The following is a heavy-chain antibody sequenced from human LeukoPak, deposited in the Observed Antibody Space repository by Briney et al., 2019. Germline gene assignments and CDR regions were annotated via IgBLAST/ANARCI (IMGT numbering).Heavy chain of an antibody. Sequence: ASVKVSCKASGYSFTTYVISWVRQAPGQGLEWMGWISGYNGYTDYAPKLQGRVTMTTDTSTSTAYMELRSLRSDDTAVYYCARDKNYFDNSDPKYYSDYWGQGTLVTVSS. CDR1: GYSFTTYV. CDR2: ISGYNGYT. J-gene: IGHJ4*02. CDR3: ARDKNYFDNSDPKYYSDY. D-gene: IGHD3-22*01. V-gene: IGHV1-18*01.